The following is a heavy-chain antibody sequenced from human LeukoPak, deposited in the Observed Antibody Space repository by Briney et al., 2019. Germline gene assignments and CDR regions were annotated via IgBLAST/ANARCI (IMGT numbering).Heavy chain of an antibody. CDR2: ISSTGSNI. J-gene: IGHJ4*02. CDR3: AKRSSYSSVWYYFDF. D-gene: IGHD6-19*01. Sequence: GGSLRLSCAASGFPFSSYAMNWVRQAPGKGLEWVSSISSTGSNIYYADSVKGRFTISRDNSKNTLYMQMNSLRAEDTAVYYCAKRSSYSSVWYYFDFWGQGTLVTVSS. V-gene: IGHV3-23*01. CDR1: GFPFSSYA.